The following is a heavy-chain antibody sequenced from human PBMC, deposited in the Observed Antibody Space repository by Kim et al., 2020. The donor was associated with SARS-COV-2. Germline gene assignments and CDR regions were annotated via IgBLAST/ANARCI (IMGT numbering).Heavy chain of an antibody. J-gene: IGHJ4*02. V-gene: IGHV4-34*01. Sequence: PTLKSRITISVDTSENQFSLKLSSVTAADTAVYDCARGKGYYDSSGYIDYWGQGTLVTVSS. D-gene: IGHD3-22*01. CDR3: ARGKGYYDSSGYIDY.